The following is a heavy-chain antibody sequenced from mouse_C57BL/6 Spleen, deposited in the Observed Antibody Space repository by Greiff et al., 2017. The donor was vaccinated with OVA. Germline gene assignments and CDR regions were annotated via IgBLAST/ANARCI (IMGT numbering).Heavy chain of an antibody. CDR2: INPNNGGT. CDR3: ARPTYYYGSSYYFAY. Sequence: EVQLQQSGPELVKPGASVKISCKASGYTFTDYYMNWVKQSHGKSLEWIGDINPNNGGTSYNQKFKGKATLTVDKSSSTAYMELRSLTSEDSAVYYCARPTYYYGSSYYFAYWGQGTLVTVSA. J-gene: IGHJ3*01. V-gene: IGHV1-26*01. D-gene: IGHD1-1*01. CDR1: GYTFTDYY.